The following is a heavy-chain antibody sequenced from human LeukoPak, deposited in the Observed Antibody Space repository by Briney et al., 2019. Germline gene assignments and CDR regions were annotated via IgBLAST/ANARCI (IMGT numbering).Heavy chain of an antibody. CDR1: GYTFSSYW. CDR3: ARRTSMTGNPFDY. Sequence: GESLKISCKASGYTFSSYWIGWVRQMPGKGLEWMGIIYPYDSDTTYSPSFQGQITISANKSISTAYLQWSSLKASDTAMYYCARRTSMTGNPFDYWGQGTLVTVSS. V-gene: IGHV5-51*01. CDR2: IYPYDSDT. J-gene: IGHJ4*02. D-gene: IGHD3-9*01.